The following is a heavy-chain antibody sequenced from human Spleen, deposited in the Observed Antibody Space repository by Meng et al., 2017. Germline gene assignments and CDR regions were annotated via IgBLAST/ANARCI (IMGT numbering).Heavy chain of an antibody. Sequence: GSCQGLVVLSRTLSLTFAFSGGSTRSSNWWSWVRKPPGKGLEWIGEIYHSGSTNYTPSLKSRVTISVDKSKNQFSLKLSSVTAADTAVYYCASTIDYGDYVAYLGPYFDLWGRGTLVTVSS. CDR2: IYHSGST. CDR1: GGSTRSSNW. V-gene: IGHV4-4*02. D-gene: IGHD4-17*01. J-gene: IGHJ2*01. CDR3: ASTIDYGDYVAYLGPYFDL.